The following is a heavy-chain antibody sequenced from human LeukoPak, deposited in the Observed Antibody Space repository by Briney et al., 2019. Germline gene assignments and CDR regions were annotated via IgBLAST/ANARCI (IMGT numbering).Heavy chain of an antibody. CDR1: GFTFSSYS. V-gene: IGHV3-23*01. CDR2: INSNGGAT. D-gene: IGHD2-21*02. Sequence: GGSLRLSCAASGFTFSSYSMNWVRQAPGRGLEWVSSINSNGGATYYADSVKGRFTISRDNSKNTLYLQMNSLRVEDTAVYYCTRRSNTRVTPFDPWGQGTLVTVSS. J-gene: IGHJ5*02. CDR3: TRRSNTRVTPFDP.